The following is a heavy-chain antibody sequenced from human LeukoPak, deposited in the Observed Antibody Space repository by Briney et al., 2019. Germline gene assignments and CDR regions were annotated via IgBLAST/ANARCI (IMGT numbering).Heavy chain of an antibody. CDR2: IYYSGIT. CDR3: ARVVGGVGDAFDI. CDR1: GGSISSFY. J-gene: IGHJ3*02. Sequence: SETLSLTCTVSGGSISSFYWSWIRQPPGKGLEWIGYIYYSGITNYNPSLKRRVTISVATPKNQFSLNRTAGDVPAPAGNFVARVVGGVGDAFDIWGQGTMVTVSS. V-gene: IGHV4-59*01. D-gene: IGHD1-26*01.